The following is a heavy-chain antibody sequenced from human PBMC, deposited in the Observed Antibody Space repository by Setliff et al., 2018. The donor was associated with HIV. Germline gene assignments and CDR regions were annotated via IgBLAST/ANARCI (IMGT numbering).Heavy chain of an antibody. V-gene: IGHV1-8*01. CDR2: MNPNSGNT. CDR1: GYTFISYD. D-gene: IGHD4-17*01. CDR3: ARDHGMWDYGGNFLLREYFHH. Sequence: ASVKVSCKASGYTFISYDINWVRQATGQGLEWMGWMNPNSGNTGYAQKFQGRVTMTGNTSISTAYMELSSLRSEDTAVYYCARDHGMWDYGGNFLLREYFHHWGQGTLVTVSS. J-gene: IGHJ1*01.